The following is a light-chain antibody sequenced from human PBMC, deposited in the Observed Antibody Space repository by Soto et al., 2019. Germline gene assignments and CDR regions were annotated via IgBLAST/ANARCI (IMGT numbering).Light chain of an antibody. Sequence: DIQMTQSPSSLSASVGDRVTITCGASQSISSYLNWSQQKRGKAPKFLIYAASSLETGVPSRFSGRGSGTDFTLTINNLQPEDFETYYCQQGYSIPLTFGGGTKVDTK. J-gene: IGKJ4*01. CDR3: QQGYSIPLT. CDR1: QSISSY. CDR2: AAS. V-gene: IGKV1-39*01.